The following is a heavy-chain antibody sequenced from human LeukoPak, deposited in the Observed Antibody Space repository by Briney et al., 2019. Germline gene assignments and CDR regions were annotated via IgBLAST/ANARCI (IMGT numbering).Heavy chain of an antibody. D-gene: IGHD1-26*01. J-gene: IGHJ5*02. Sequence: PSETLSLTCTVSGYSISSGYYWGWIRQPPGKGLEWIGSIYHSGSTYYNPSLKSRVTISVDTSKNQFSLKLSSVTAADTAVYYCASPSGSYYSYWFDPWGQGTLVTVSS. CDR2: IYHSGST. V-gene: IGHV4-38-2*02. CDR3: ASPSGSYYSYWFDP. CDR1: GYSISSGYY.